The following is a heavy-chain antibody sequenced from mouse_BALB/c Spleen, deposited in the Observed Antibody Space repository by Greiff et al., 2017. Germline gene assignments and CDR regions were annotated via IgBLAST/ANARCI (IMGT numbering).Heavy chain of an antibody. J-gene: IGHJ2*01. CDR3: ARRVGGYFDY. CDR1: GFSLSTSGMC. V-gene: IGHV8-12*01. CDR2: IYWDDDK. Sequence: QVTLKVSGPGILQPSQTLSLTCSFSGFSLSTSGMCVSWIRQPSGKGLEWLAHIYWDDDKRYNPSLKSRLTISKDTPSNQVFLKITSVDTADTATYYCARRVGGYFDYWGQGTTLTVSS.